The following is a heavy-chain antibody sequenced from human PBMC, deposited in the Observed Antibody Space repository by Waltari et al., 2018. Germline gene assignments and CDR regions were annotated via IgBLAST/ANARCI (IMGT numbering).Heavy chain of an antibody. J-gene: IGHJ5*02. Sequence: EAQLMESGGGLVQPGGSLRLSCEASGFHFPGPLMTRCRQAPGKGLEWVGCIRHKVYGGTEEYAASLKGRLTISRDDSKSLAYLEMTSLKTDDTAVYYCTRWDCSDTSCYHDPWGQGTLVTGSS. V-gene: IGHV3-49*03. CDR3: TRWDCSDTSCYHDP. CDR1: GFHFPGPL. D-gene: IGHD2-2*01. CDR2: IRHKVYGGTE.